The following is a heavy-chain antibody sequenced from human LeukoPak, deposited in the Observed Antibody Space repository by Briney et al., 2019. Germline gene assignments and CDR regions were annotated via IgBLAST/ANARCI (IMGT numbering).Heavy chain of an antibody. Sequence: KPSETLSLTCTVSGGSISSYYWSWIRQPPGKGLEWIGYIYYSGSSNYNPSLKSRVTISVDTSKNQFSLKLSSVTAADTAVCYCARDYNRGDAFDIWGQGTMVTVSS. CDR3: ARDYNRGDAFDI. D-gene: IGHD1-1*01. V-gene: IGHV4-59*12. CDR2: IYYSGSS. CDR1: GGSISSYY. J-gene: IGHJ3*02.